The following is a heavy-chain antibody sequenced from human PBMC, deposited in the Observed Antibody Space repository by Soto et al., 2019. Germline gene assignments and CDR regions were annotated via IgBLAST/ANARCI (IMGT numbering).Heavy chain of an antibody. CDR3: ARTDSDFCGLDV. CDR1: GFTFRNYD. J-gene: IGHJ6*02. Sequence: EVQLVESGGGLVQPGGSLRLSCEASGFTFRNYDMHWVRKGTGKGLEWVSGISAAGDPDYADSVEGRSTISRENAQNSFFLQMNSLRVGDTAVYYCARTDSDFCGLDVLGQWTTVIVSS. V-gene: IGHV3-13*05. D-gene: IGHD4-4*01. CDR2: ISAAGDP.